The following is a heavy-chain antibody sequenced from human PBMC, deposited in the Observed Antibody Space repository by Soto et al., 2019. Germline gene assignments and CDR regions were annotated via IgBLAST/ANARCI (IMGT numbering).Heavy chain of an antibody. D-gene: IGHD2-15*01. CDR2: IIPIFGTA. J-gene: IGHJ6*02. V-gene: IGHV1-69*13. Sequence: QVQLVQSGAEVKKPGASVKVSCKASGYTFTSYGISWVRQAPGQGLEWMGGIIPIFGTANYAQKFQGRVTITADESTSTAYMELSSLRSEDTAVYYCARDGRLLDYYYYGMDVWGQGTTVTVSS. CDR3: ARDGRLLDYYYYGMDV. CDR1: GYTFTSYG.